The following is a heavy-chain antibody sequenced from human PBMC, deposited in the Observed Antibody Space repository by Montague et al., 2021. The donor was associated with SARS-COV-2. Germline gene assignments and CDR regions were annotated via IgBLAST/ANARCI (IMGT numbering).Heavy chain of an antibody. CDR1: GGSISSGGYY. CDR2: IYYSGST. J-gene: IGHJ2*01. V-gene: IGHV4-31*03. Sequence: TLSLTCTVSGGSISSGGYYWSWIRQHPGKGLEWIGYIYYSGSTYYNPSLKSRVTISVDTSKNQFSLKLSSVTAADTAVYYCARLRSSSNWYFGLWGRGTLVTVSS. D-gene: IGHD6-6*01. CDR3: ARLRSSSNWYFGL.